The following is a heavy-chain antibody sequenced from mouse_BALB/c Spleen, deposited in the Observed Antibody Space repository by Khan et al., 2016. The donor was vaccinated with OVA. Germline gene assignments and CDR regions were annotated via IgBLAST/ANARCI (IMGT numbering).Heavy chain of an antibody. D-gene: IGHD1-1*01. J-gene: IGHJ2*01. V-gene: IGHV3-2*02. CDR2: ISYSGRT. Sequence: EVELVESGPCLVKPSQSLSLTCTVTGYSITSDYAWNWIRQFPGNKLEWMGYISYSGRTSYNPSLKSRISITRDTSKNQFFLQLNSVTTEDTATYYGARSVTITTVVATDFDYWGQGTTLTVSS. CDR1: GYSITSDYA. CDR3: ARSVTITTVVATDFDY.